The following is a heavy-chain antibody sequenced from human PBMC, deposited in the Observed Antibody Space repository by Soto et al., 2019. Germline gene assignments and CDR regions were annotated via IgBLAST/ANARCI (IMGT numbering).Heavy chain of an antibody. CDR2: IYYSGST. Sequence: KPSETLSLTCTVSGGSISSGGYYWSWIRQHPGKGLEWIGYIYYSGSTYYNPSLKSRVTISVDTSKNQFSLKLSSVTAADTAVYYCARDRGGYPGPFDYCGQGPLVTVYS. V-gene: IGHV4-31*03. CDR1: GGSISSGGYY. D-gene: IGHD3-16*01. J-gene: IGHJ4*02. CDR3: ARDRGGYPGPFDY.